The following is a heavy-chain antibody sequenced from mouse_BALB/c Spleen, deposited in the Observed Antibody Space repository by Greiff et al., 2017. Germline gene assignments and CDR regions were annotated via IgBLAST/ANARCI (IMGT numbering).Heavy chain of an antibody. J-gene: IGHJ1*01. V-gene: IGHV1-87*01. CDR1: GYTFTSYW. CDR3: ARKTTATYFDV. D-gene: IGHD1-2*01. Sequence: VQLQQSGAELARPGASVKLSCKASGYTFTSYWMQWVKQRPGQGLEWIGAIYPGDGDTRYTQKFKGKATLTADKSSSTAYMQLSSLASEDSAVYYCARKTTATYFDVWGAGTTVTVSS. CDR2: IYPGDGDT.